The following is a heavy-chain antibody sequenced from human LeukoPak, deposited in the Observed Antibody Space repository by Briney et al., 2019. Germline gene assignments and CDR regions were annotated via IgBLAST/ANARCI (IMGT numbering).Heavy chain of an antibody. CDR1: GYTFSTYA. CDR2: ISVYNGDA. CDR3: ARYAQDSNGWYYFDY. J-gene: IGHJ4*02. Sequence: ASVKVSCKASGYTFSTYAISWVRQAPGQGLEWTGWISVYNGDAKYPQKFQGRVTMSTDTSTGTAYMELRGLRSDDTAVYYCARYAQDSNGWYYFDYWGQGTLVTVSS. D-gene: IGHD6-19*01. V-gene: IGHV1-18*01.